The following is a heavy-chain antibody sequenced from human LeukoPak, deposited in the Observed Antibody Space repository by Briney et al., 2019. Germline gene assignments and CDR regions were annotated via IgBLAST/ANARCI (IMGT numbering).Heavy chain of an antibody. D-gene: IGHD3-10*01. CDR1: GGTFSSYA. Sequence: SVTVSCKASGGTFSSYAISWVRQAPGQGLEWMGRIIPILGIANYAQKFQGRVTITADKSTSTAYMELSSLRSEDTAVYYCARDMVRGVLYYYYGMDVWGQGTTVTVSS. CDR2: IIPILGIA. V-gene: IGHV1-69*04. J-gene: IGHJ6*02. CDR3: ARDMVRGVLYYYYGMDV.